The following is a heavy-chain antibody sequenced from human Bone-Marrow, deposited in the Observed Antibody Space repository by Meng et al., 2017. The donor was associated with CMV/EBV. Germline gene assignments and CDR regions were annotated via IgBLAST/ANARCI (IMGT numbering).Heavy chain of an antibody. CDR3: AGETIFGVVISYYGMDV. J-gene: IGHJ6*01. Sequence: SVKVSCKASGGTFSSYAISWVRQAPGQGLEWMGGIIPIFGTANYAQKFQGRVTMTRDTSISTAYMELSRLRSDDTAVYYCAGETIFGVVISYYGMDVWGQGTTVTGSS. D-gene: IGHD3-3*01. V-gene: IGHV1-69*05. CDR1: GGTFSSYA. CDR2: IIPIFGTA.